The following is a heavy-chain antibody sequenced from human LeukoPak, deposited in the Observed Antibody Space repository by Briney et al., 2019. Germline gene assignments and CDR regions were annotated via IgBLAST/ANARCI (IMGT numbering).Heavy chain of an antibody. V-gene: IGHV3-23*01. CDR3: ANDGSGRRSFDP. Sequence: GGSLRLSCAASGFTFSSYAMSWVRQAPGKGLEWVSGISGSGASTYYADSVRGRFTISRDNSENTLHLQMNSLRAEDTAVYYCANDGSGRRSFDPWGQGTLVTVSS. J-gene: IGHJ5*02. CDR1: GFTFSSYA. CDR2: ISGSGAST. D-gene: IGHD3-10*01.